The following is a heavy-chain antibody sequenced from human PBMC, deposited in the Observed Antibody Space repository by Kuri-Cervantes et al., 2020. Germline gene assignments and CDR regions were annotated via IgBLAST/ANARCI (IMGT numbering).Heavy chain of an antibody. V-gene: IGHV3-30*04. CDR3: ARDFGYSGYDFPSYYMDV. J-gene: IGHJ6*03. CDR2: ISYDGSNK. CDR1: GFTFSSYA. Sequence: GGSLRLSCAASGFTFSSYAMHWVRQAPGKGLEWVAVISYDGSNKYYADSVKGRFTISRDNSKNTLYLQMNSLRAEDTAVYYCARDFGYSGYDFPSYYMDVWGKGTTVTVSS. D-gene: IGHD5-12*01.